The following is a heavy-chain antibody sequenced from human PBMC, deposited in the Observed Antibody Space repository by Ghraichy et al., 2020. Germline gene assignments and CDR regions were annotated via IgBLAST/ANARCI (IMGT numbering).Heavy chain of an antibody. J-gene: IGHJ3*02. CDR2: INQDGGEK. CDR3: ARDDGGAFDVFDM. CDR1: GFTFSSFW. D-gene: IGHD3-16*01. V-gene: IGHV3-7*01. Sequence: GGSLRLSCAASGFTFSSFWMTWVRRAPGKGLEWVANINQDGGEKHYLDSVKGRFTISRDNAKNSLYLQLNSLRAEETAVYYCARDDGGAFDVFDMWGQGTMVTVSS.